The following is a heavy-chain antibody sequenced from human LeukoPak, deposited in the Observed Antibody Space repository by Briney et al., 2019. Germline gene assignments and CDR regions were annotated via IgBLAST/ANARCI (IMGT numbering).Heavy chain of an antibody. D-gene: IGHD5-18*01. Sequence: PGRSLRLSCAASGFTFDDYAMHWVRHAPGKGLEWVSGISWNSGSIGYADSVKGRFTISRDNSKNTLYLQMNSLRAEDTAVYYCAKVNSYGFWSDGDYFDYWGQGTLVTVSS. CDR1: GFTFDDYA. CDR2: ISWNSGSI. CDR3: AKVNSYGFWSDGDYFDY. J-gene: IGHJ4*02. V-gene: IGHV3-9*01.